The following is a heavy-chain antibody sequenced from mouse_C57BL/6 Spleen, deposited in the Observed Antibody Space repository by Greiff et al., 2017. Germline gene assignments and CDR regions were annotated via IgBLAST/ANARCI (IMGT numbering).Heavy chain of an antibody. J-gene: IGHJ2*01. Sequence: VQLVESGGGLVKPGGSLKLSCAASGFTFSDYGMHWVRQAPEKGLEWVAYISSGSSTIYYPATVKGQSTISRDNAKNTLFLQMASLRSEDTAMYYCARVGTTVPHDLDYWGQGTTLTVSS. CDR1: GFTFSDYG. CDR2: ISSGSSTI. D-gene: IGHD1-1*01. CDR3: ARVGTTVPHDLDY. V-gene: IGHV5-17*01.